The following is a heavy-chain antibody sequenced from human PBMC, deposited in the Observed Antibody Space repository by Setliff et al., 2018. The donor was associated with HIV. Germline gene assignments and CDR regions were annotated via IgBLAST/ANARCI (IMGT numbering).Heavy chain of an antibody. CDR2: INHTGNT. CDR3: ARAMRGVVVTNMYYYYGMDV. CDR1: GGSFSGYH. Sequence: SETLSLTCAVYGGSFSGYHWNWIRQFPGKGLEWIGEINHTGNTQYNPSLKSRVTMSEETSKNQFSLKLKSVTAADTAVYYCARAMRGVVVTNMYYYYGMDVWGQGTTVTSP. J-gene: IGHJ6*02. D-gene: IGHD2-21*02. V-gene: IGHV4-34*01.